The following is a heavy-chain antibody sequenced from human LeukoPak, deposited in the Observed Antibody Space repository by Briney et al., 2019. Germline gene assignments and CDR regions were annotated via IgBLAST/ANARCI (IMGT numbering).Heavy chain of an antibody. D-gene: IGHD2-2*02. CDR1: GYTFTGYY. CDR2: INPNSGGT. V-gene: IGHV1-2*02. CDR3: ARDGYCSSTSCYTAGYYYYYYMDV. Sequence: GGSLRLSCAASGYTFTGYYMHWVRQAPGQGLEWMGWINPNSGGTNYAQKFQGRVTMTRDTSISTAYMELSRLRSDDTAVYYCARDGYCSSTSCYTAGYYYYYYMDVWGKGTMVTVSS. J-gene: IGHJ6*03.